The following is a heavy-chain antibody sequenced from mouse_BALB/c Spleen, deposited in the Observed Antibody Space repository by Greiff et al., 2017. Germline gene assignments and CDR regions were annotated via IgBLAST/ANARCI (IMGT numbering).Heavy chain of an antibody. D-gene: IGHD2-4*01. CDR1: GFSLTSYG. CDR3: ARERRRIYYDYDAWFAY. CDR2: IWAGGST. Sequence: QVQLQQSGPGLVAPSQSLSITCTVSGFSLTSYGVHWVRQPPGKGLEWLGVIWAGGSTNYNSALMSRLSISKDNSKSQVFLKMNSLQTDDTAMYYCARERRRIYYDYDAWFAYWGQGTLVTVSA. J-gene: IGHJ3*01. V-gene: IGHV2-9*02.